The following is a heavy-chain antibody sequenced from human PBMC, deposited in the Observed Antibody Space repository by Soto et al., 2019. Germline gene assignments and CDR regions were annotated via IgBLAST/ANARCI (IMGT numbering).Heavy chain of an antibody. J-gene: IGHJ6*02. CDR1: GFTFSSYW. CDR3: ARVDSGSYLGYYYYYGMDV. D-gene: IGHD1-26*01. Sequence: GGSLRLSCAASGFTFSSYWMRWVRQAPGKGLVWVSRINSDGSSTSYADSVKGRFTISRDNAKNTLYLQMNSLRAEDTAVYYCARVDSGSYLGYYYYYGMDVWGQGTTVTVSS. V-gene: IGHV3-74*01. CDR2: INSDGSST.